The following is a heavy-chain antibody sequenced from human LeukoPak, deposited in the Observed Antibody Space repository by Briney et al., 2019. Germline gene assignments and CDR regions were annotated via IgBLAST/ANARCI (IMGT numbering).Heavy chain of an antibody. D-gene: IGHD3-10*02. CDR3: ARHPFMSPFDY. CDR1: GFTFSNYA. V-gene: IGHV4-59*08. Sequence: GSLRLSCRTSGFTFSNYAMSWIRQPPGEGLEWIGYIYHTGHTHYNPSLKSRVTMSMDTSKSHFSLKMSSVTAADTAVYYCARHPFMSPFDYWGQGTLVTVSS. CDR2: IYHTGHT. J-gene: IGHJ4*02.